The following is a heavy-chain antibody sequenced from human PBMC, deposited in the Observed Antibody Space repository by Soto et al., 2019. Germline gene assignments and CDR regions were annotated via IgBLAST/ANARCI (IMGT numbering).Heavy chain of an antibody. CDR2: ISWNSGSI. Sequence: EVQLVESGGGLVQPGRSLRLSCAASGFTFDDYAMHWVRQAPGKGLEWVSGISWNSGSIGYADSVKGRFTISRDNAKNSLYLQMNSLRAEDTALYYCAKSAHFDWSYAYFDYWGQGTLVTVSS. CDR3: AKSAHFDWSYAYFDY. CDR1: GFTFDDYA. V-gene: IGHV3-9*01. J-gene: IGHJ4*02. D-gene: IGHD3-9*01.